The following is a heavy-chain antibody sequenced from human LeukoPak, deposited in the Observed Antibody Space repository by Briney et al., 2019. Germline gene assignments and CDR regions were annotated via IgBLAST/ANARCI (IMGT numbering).Heavy chain of an antibody. CDR2: IYSGGST. D-gene: IGHD2-2*03. J-gene: IGHJ6*02. CDR1: GFTVSSNY. V-gene: IGHV3-66*01. CDR3: ARDWIYYYYGMDV. Sequence: GALRLSCAASGFTVSSNYMSWVRQAPGKGLEWVSVIYSGGSTYYADPVKGRFTISRDNSKNTLYLQMNSLRAEDTAVYYCARDWIYYYYGMDVWGQGTTVTVSS.